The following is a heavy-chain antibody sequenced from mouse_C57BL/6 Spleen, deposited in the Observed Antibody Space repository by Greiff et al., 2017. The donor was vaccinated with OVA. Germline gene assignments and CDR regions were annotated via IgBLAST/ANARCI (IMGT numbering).Heavy chain of an antibody. CDR3: ARHYDYDDGWFAY. J-gene: IGHJ3*01. Sequence: QVQLQQPGAELVKPGASVKMSCKASGYTFTSYWITWVKQRPGQGLEWIGDIYPGSGSTNYNEKFKSKATLTVDTSSSTAYMQLSSLTSEDSAVYYCARHYDYDDGWFAYWGQGTQVTVSA. CDR1: GYTFTSYW. D-gene: IGHD2-4*01. CDR2: IYPGSGST. V-gene: IGHV1-55*01.